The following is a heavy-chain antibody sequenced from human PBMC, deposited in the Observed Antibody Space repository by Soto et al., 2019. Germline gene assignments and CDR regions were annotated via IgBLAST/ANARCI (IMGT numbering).Heavy chain of an antibody. J-gene: IGHJ4*02. D-gene: IGHD3-22*01. CDR3: ARVRSSAWLLLVDY. Sequence: QVQLVESGGGVVQPGRSLRLSCAASGFTFSSYGMHWVRQAPGKGLEWVAVIWYDGSNKNYADSVKGRFTISRDNSKNTLYLQMNSLRAEDTAVYYCARVRSSAWLLLVDYWCQGTLVTVSS. CDR2: IWYDGSNK. V-gene: IGHV3-33*01. CDR1: GFTFSSYG.